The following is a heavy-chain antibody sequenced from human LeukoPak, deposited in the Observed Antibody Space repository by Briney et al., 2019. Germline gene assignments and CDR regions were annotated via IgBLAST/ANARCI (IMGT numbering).Heavy chain of an antibody. D-gene: IGHD2-2*01. J-gene: IGHJ4*02. CDR1: GGSFSGYY. CDR3: ARGLGYCSSTSCSFDY. CDR2: INHSGST. V-gene: IGHV4-34*01. Sequence: PSETLSLTCAVYGGSFSGYYWSWIRQPPGKGLEWIREINHSGSTNYNPSLKSRVTISVDTSKNQFSVKLSSVTAADTAVYYCARGLGYCSSTSCSFDYWGQGTLVTVSS.